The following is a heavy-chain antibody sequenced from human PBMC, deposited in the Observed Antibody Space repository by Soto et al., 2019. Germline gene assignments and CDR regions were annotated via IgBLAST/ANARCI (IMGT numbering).Heavy chain of an antibody. V-gene: IGHV1-69*12. CDR1: GGTFSTSA. CDR3: ARYKARLQLGGNYYYILDV. J-gene: IGHJ6*02. CDR2: IMPVFPTP. Sequence: QVQLVQSGAEVKKPGSSVKVSCKASGGTFSTSAISWVRQAPGQGLEWVGGIMPVFPTPDYAQNFQGRVTSAANETTTTAYLELTSLRADDTAVYSFARYKARLQLGGNYYYILDVWGQGTAITVSS. D-gene: IGHD1-1*01.